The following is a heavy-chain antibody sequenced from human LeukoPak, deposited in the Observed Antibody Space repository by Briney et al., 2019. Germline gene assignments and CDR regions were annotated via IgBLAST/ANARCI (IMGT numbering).Heavy chain of an antibody. V-gene: IGHV1-2*02. D-gene: IGHD5-24*01. J-gene: IGHJ6*03. CDR3: ARDGEMATITGYYYMDV. CDR1: GYTFTGYY. Sequence: ASVKVSCKASGYTFTGYYMHWVRQAPGQGLEWMGWINPNSGGTNYAQKFQGRVTMTRDTSISTAYMELSRLRSDDTAVYYCARDGEMATITGYYYMDVWGKGTTVTVSS. CDR2: INPNSGGT.